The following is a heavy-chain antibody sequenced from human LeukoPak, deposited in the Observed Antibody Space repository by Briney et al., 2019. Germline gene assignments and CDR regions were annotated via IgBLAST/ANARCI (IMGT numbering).Heavy chain of an antibody. Sequence: SVKVSCKASGGTFSSYAISWVRQAPGQGLEWMGGIIPIFGTANYAQKFQGRVTIAADESTSTAYMELSSLRSEDTAVYYCARSRSRGQWLTGTWGQGTLVTVSS. J-gene: IGHJ5*02. CDR1: GGTFSSYA. CDR3: ARSRSRGQWLTGT. CDR2: IIPIFGTA. V-gene: IGHV1-69*13. D-gene: IGHD6-19*01.